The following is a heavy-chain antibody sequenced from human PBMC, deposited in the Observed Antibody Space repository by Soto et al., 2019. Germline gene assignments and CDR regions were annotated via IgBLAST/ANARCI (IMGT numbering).Heavy chain of an antibody. CDR1: GFTFSSYA. CDR2: ISGSGGST. Sequence: GGSLRLSCAASGFTFSSYAMSWVRQAPGKGLEWVSAISGSGGSTYYADSVKGRFTISRDNSKNTLYLQMNSLRAEDTAVYYCAKTPTYYYDSSGYYYSVMFDYWGQGTLVTVSS. D-gene: IGHD3-22*01. J-gene: IGHJ4*02. V-gene: IGHV3-23*01. CDR3: AKTPTYYYDSSGYYYSVMFDY.